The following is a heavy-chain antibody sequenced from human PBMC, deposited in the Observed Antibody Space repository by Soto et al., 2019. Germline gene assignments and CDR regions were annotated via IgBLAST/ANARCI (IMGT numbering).Heavy chain of an antibody. CDR2: ISPRDSDT. CDR3: ARQGGAYVSIDY. D-gene: IGHD3-16*01. J-gene: IGHJ4*02. CDR1: GYSFTTYW. V-gene: IGHV5-51*01. Sequence: GESLKISCKGSGYSFTTYWIGWVRQMPGKGLEWMAIISPRDSDTRYSPSFQGQVTISADKSISTAYLQWSSLKASDTAIYYCARQGGAYVSIDYWGQGTQVTVSS.